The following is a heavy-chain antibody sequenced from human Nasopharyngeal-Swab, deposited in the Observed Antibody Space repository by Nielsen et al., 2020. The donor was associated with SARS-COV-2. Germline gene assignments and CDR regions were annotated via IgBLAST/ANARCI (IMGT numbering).Heavy chain of an antibody. D-gene: IGHD3-10*01. CDR3: VREVSYASGSAYNFDH. CDR1: GFAFSNHG. CDR2: ISYEGSSI. J-gene: IGHJ4*02. Sequence: GESLKISCAASGFAFSNHGMHWVRQAPGKGLEWVGVISYEGSSIHYEDSLKGRFTISRDNFRNTVNLQMSALPLEDKAVYFCVREVSYASGSAYNFDHWGRGTLVTVSS. V-gene: IGHV3-30*03.